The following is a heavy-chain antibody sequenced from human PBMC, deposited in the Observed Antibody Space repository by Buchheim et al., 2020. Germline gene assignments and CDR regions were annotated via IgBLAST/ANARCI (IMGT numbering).Heavy chain of an antibody. V-gene: IGHV4-61*01. D-gene: IGHD3-22*01. Sequence: QVQLQESGPGLVKPSETLSLICTVSGGSVSSGSYYWSWIRQPPGKGLEWIGHIYYSGSTNYNPSLKSRVTISVDTSKNQFSLKLSSVTAADTAVYYCARNNYYDSSGYYIDYWGQGTL. CDR1: GGSVSSGSYY. J-gene: IGHJ4*02. CDR3: ARNNYYDSSGYYIDY. CDR2: IYYSGST.